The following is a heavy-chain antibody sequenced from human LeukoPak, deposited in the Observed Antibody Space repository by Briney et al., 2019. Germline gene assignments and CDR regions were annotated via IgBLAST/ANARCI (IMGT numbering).Heavy chain of an antibody. J-gene: IGHJ4*02. V-gene: IGHV1-2*06. CDR3: ARGDTATPHLLFDY. CDR1: GYTFTGYY. CDR2: INPNSGGT. D-gene: IGHD5-18*01. Sequence: ASVKVSCKASGYTFTGYYMHWVRQAPGQGLEWMGRINPNSGGTNYAQKFQGRVTMTRDTSISTAYMELSRLRSDDTAVYYCARGDTATPHLLFDYWGQGTLVTVSS.